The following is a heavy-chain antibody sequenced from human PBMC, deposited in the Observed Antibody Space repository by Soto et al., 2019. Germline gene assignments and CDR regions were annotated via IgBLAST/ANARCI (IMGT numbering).Heavy chain of an antibody. V-gene: IGHV4-31*03. Sequence: PSETLSLTCTVSGGSISSGVYYWSWIRQHPGKGLEWIGYIYYSGSTYYNPSLKSRVTISVDTSKNQFSLKLSSVTAADTAVYYCARDLIANNGIWEPFDIWGQGTEVTVSS. D-gene: IGHD2-8*01. CDR3: ARDLIANNGIWEPFDI. CDR2: IYYSGST. J-gene: IGHJ3*02. CDR1: GGSISSGVYY.